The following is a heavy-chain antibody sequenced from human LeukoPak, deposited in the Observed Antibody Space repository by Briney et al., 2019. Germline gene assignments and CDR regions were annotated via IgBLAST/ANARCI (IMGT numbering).Heavy chain of an antibody. CDR1: GYSFTNYW. Sequence: GESLKISCKASGYSFTNYWIGWVRQMPGKGLEWMGTIYPGDSDTRYSPSFQGQVTISADKSISTAYLQWSSLKASDTAMYYCARQGEYSSSSYWFDPWGQGTLVTVSS. V-gene: IGHV5-51*01. CDR3: ARQGEYSSSSYWFDP. D-gene: IGHD6-6*01. CDR2: IYPGDSDT. J-gene: IGHJ5*02.